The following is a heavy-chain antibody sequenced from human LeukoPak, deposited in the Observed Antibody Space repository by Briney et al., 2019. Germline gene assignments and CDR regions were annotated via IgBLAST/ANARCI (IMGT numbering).Heavy chain of an antibody. Sequence: PSETLSLTCTVSGGSISSYYWSWIRQPPGKGLEWIGYIYYSGSTNYNPSLKSRVTISVDTSKNQFSLKLSSVTAADTAVYYCAREHGDSSGSSAFDIWGQGTMVTVSS. CDR2: IYYSGST. V-gene: IGHV4-59*01. CDR1: GGSISSYY. D-gene: IGHD3-22*01. J-gene: IGHJ3*02. CDR3: AREHGDSSGSSAFDI.